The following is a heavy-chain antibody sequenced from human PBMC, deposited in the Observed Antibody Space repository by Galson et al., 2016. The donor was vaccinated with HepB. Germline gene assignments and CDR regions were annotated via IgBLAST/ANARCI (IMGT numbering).Heavy chain of an antibody. CDR1: GGTFSTYA. CDR3: ARGFVGWGSYPEDY. Sequence: SVKVSCKASGGTFSTYAISWVRQAPGQGLEWLGGIIPMFGTADYAQKFQGRVTITADESTSTAYMELSSLRSEDTAMYYCARGFVGWGSYPEDYWGQGTLVTVSS. D-gene: IGHD1-26*01. CDR2: IIPMFGTA. V-gene: IGHV1-69*13. J-gene: IGHJ4*02.